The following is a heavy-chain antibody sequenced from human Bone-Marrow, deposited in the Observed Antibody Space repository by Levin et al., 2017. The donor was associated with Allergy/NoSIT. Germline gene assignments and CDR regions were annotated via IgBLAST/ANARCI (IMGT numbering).Heavy chain of an antibody. CDR1: GYTFTSYD. Sequence: GASVKVSCKASGYTFTSYDINWVRQATGQGLEWMGWMNPNSGNTGYAQKFQGRVTMTRNTSISTAYMELSSLRSEDTAVYYCARGRYSYGSRGGWFDPWGQGTLVTVSS. V-gene: IGHV1-8*01. CDR2: MNPNSGNT. J-gene: IGHJ5*02. CDR3: ARGRYSYGSRGGWFDP. D-gene: IGHD5-18*01.